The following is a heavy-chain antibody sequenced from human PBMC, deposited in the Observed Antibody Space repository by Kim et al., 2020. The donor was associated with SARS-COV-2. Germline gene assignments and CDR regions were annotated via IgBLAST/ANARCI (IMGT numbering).Heavy chain of an antibody. J-gene: IGHJ5*02. D-gene: IGHD4-17*01. Sequence: SETLSLTCAVSGGSISSGGYSWSWIRQPPGKGLEWIGYIYHSGSTYYNPSLKSRVTISVDRSKNQFSLRLSSVTAADTAVYYCARNDYGDYSHYWWDPWGPGALVTVSS. V-gene: IGHV4-30-2*01. CDR2: IYHSGST. CDR3: ARNDYGDYSHYWWDP. CDR1: GGSISSGGYS.